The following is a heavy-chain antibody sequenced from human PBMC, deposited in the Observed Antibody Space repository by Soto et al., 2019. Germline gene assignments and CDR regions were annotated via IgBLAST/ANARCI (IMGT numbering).Heavy chain of an antibody. CDR3: ARDSLVVVAATPRWFDP. J-gene: IGHJ5*02. CDR2: IIPMFGTA. CDR1: GGTFSSYA. D-gene: IGHD2-15*01. V-gene: IGHV1-69*13. Sequence: SVKVSCKSSGGTFSSYAFSWVRQAPGQGLEWMGGIIPMFGTANYAQKFQGRVTITADESTSTAYMELSSLRFEDTAVYYCARDSLVVVAATPRWFDPWGQGTLVTVSS.